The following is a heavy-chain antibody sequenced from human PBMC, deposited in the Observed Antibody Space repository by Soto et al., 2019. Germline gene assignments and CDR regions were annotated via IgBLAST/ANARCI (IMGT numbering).Heavy chain of an antibody. CDR2: MNRDGSEI. J-gene: IGHJ4*02. Sequence: HPGGPLRLCCAVSGYSFGSNWMHWVRQAPGQGLDWVTRMNRDGSEIDYANSVKGRFNVSRDNAKKTLYRQMTSMRAEDTAVDYGATDEVDFWGPGTLLPVSS. V-gene: IGHV3-74*01. CDR1: GYSFGSNW. CDR3: ATDEVDF.